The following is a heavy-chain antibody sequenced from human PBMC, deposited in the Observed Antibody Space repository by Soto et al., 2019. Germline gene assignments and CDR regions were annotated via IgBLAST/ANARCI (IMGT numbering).Heavy chain of an antibody. CDR3: ARTFNYYYYYGMDV. J-gene: IGHJ6*02. CDR1: GFTFSSYS. CDR2: ISSSSSTI. V-gene: IGHV3-48*02. Sequence: EVQLVESGGGLVQPGGSLRLSCAASGFTFSSYSMNWVRQAPGKGLEWVSYISSSSSTIYYADSVKGGFTISRDHAKNSLYLQMNSLRDEDTAVYSCARTFNYYYYYGMDVWGQGTTVTVSS.